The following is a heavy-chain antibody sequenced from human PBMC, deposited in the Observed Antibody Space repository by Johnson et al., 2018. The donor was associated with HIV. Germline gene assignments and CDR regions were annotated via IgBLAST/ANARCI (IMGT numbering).Heavy chain of an antibody. J-gene: IGHJ3*01. CDR1: GFTFSSYA. Sequence: VQLVESGGGLVQPGGSLRLSCAASGFTFSSYAMSWVRQAPGKGLEWVAYISSSGGTIYYADSVKGRFSISRDNAKNSLYLQMNSLRAEDTAVYYCARDRGYWDAFDVWGQGTMVTVSS. CDR3: ARDRGYWDAFDV. D-gene: IGHD3-22*01. CDR2: ISSSGGTI. V-gene: IGHV3-48*04.